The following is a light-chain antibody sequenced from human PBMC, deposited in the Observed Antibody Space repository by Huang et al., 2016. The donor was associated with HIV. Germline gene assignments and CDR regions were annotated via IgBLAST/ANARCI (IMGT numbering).Light chain of an antibody. Sequence: EIVLTQSPGTLSLSPWERATLSCGASQSVSSTYLAWYQQKPGQAPRLLISGASSRATDIPDRFSGSGSGTDFTLTISRLEPEDFAVYYCQQYGTSHFTFGPGTIVDIK. V-gene: IGKV3-20*01. CDR2: GAS. CDR3: QQYGTSHFT. J-gene: IGKJ3*01. CDR1: QSVSSTY.